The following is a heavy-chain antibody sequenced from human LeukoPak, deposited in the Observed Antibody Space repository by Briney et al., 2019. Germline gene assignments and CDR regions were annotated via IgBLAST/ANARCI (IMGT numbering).Heavy chain of an antibody. J-gene: IGHJ6*02. CDR3: AKDQAGYCSSTSCFYGMDV. D-gene: IGHD2-2*01. V-gene: IGHV3-30*18. CDR2: ISYDGSNK. Sequence: PGGSLRLSCAASGFTFSSYGMHWVRQAPGKGLEWVAVISYDGSNKYYADSVKGRFTISRDNSKNTLYLQMNSLRAEDTAVYYCAKDQAGYCSSTSCFYGMDVWGQGTTVTVSS. CDR1: GFTFSSYG.